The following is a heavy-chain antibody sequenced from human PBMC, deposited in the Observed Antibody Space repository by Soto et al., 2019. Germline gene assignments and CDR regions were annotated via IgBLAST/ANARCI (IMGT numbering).Heavy chain of an antibody. V-gene: IGHV3-33*01. J-gene: IGHJ3*02. CDR1: GFTFSSYG. Sequence: GGSLRLSCAASGFTFSSYGMHWVPQAPGKGLEWVAVIWYDRSNKYYADSVKGRFTISRDNSKNTLYLQMNSLRAEDTAVYYCARGGIDDILTGYYPNDAFDIWGQGTMVTVSS. D-gene: IGHD3-9*01. CDR3: ARGGIDDILTGYYPNDAFDI. CDR2: IWYDRSNK.